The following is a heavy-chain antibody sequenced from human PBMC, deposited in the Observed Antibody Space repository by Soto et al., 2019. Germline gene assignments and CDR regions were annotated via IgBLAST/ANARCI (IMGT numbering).Heavy chain of an antibody. CDR1: GGTFSSYA. CDR2: IIPIFGTA. Sequence: ASVKVSCKASGGTFSSYAISWVRQAPGQGLEWMGGIIPIFGTANYAQKFQGRVTITADESTSTAYMELSSLRSEDTAVYYCAQSRYYYDSSGYYSLLGMDVWGQGTTVTVSS. J-gene: IGHJ6*02. V-gene: IGHV1-69*13. CDR3: AQSRYYYDSSGYYSLLGMDV. D-gene: IGHD3-22*01.